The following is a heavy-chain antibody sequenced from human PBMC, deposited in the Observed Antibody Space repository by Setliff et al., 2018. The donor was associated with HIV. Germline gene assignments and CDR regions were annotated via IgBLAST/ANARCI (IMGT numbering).Heavy chain of an antibody. V-gene: IGHV4-38-2*01. D-gene: IGHD3-22*01. CDR1: GGSISSDYY. Sequence: PSETLSLTCAVSGGSISSDYYWGWIRQPPGKGLEWIGNIYHSGSTYYNPSLKSRVPISVDTSKNQFSLKLSSVTAADTAVYYCARWPPHRSSDYERGYYFDYWGQGTLVTVSS. CDR2: IYHSGST. CDR3: ARWPPHRSSDYERGYYFDY. J-gene: IGHJ4*02.